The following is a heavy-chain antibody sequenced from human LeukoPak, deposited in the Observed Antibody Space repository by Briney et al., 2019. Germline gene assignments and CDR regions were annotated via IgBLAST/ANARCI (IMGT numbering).Heavy chain of an antibody. D-gene: IGHD6-19*01. CDR2: INSDGSST. CDR1: GFTFSSYW. V-gene: IGHV3-74*01. CDR3: ARDRGYSSGWYWFDY. J-gene: IGHJ4*02. Sequence: AGSLRLSCASSGFTFSSYWMHWVRQAPGGGVVWVLRINSDGSSTGYADSVKGQCTISRYNDKNTLYLQMNSLRAEDTAVYYCARDRGYSSGWYWFDYWGQGTLVTVSS.